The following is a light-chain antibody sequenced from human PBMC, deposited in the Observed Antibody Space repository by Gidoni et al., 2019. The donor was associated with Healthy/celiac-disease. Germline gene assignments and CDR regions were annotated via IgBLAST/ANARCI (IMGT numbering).Light chain of an antibody. CDR3: QKYNSAPRT. CDR2: AAS. Sequence: DIQMTQSPSSLSASVGDRVAITCRASQGISNYLAWYQQKPGKVPKLLIYAASTLHSGVPSRFSGSGSGTDFTLTISSLRPEDVATYYCQKYNSAPRTFGPGTKVDIK. V-gene: IGKV1-27*01. J-gene: IGKJ3*01. CDR1: QGISNY.